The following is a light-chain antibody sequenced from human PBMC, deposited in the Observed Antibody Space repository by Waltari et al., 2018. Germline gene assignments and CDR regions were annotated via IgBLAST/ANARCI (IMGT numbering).Light chain of an antibody. J-gene: IGKJ2*03. CDR3: QQGYSFPSS. CDR2: RAS. Sequence: DIQMTQSPSSLSTSVGDTVTITCQASQGIDNYLNWYQQKPGKAPKVLIYRASSLQSGIPSRFSGSGSGTDFTLTITSLQPEDFATYYCQQGYSFPSSFGQGTKVEIK. CDR1: QGIDNY. V-gene: IGKV1-16*01.